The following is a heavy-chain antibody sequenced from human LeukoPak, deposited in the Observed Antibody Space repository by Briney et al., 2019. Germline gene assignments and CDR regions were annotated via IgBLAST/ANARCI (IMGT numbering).Heavy chain of an antibody. D-gene: IGHD3-16*01. Sequence: SETLSLTCTVSGGSISHYYWSWIRQPPGKGLEWIGYIHYSGSTNYNPSLKSRVTISVDTSKNQFSLKLRSVTAADTAVYYCARDLRAAYWGQGTLVTVSS. J-gene: IGHJ4*02. CDR3: ARDLRAAY. CDR2: IHYSGST. V-gene: IGHV4-59*01. CDR1: GGSISHYY.